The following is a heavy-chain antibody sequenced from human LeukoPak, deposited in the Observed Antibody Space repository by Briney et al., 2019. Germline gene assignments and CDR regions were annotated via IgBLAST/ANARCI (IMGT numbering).Heavy chain of an antibody. CDR1: GGSITSDDYY. J-gene: IGHJ4*02. D-gene: IGHD3-22*01. Sequence: SETLSLTCTVSGGSITSDDYYWTWIRQPPGKGLEWIGHISYSGITSYNPSLKSRVNMSVDTSRNQFSLRLTSVTAADTAVYYCARDAFGDYYDATGYWIFDYWGQGSLVTVSS. CDR2: ISYSGIT. V-gene: IGHV4-30-4*01. CDR3: ARDAFGDYYDATGYWIFDY.